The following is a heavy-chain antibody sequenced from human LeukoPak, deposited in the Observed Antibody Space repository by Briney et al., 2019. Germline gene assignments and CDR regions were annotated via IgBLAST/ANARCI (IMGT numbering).Heavy chain of an antibody. D-gene: IGHD2/OR15-2a*01. CDR2: INPSGGST. CDR3: ARDSRRGGFDY. V-gene: IGHV1-46*01. J-gene: IGHJ4*02. Sequence: ASVKVSCKAPGYTFTSYYMHWVRQAPGQGLEWMGIINPSGGSTSYAQKFQGRVTMTRDTSTSTVYMELSSLRSEDTAVYYCARDSRRGGFDYWGQGTLVTVSS. CDR1: GYTFTSYY.